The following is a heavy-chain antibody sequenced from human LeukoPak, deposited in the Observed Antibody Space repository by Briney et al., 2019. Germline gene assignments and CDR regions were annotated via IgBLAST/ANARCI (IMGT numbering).Heavy chain of an antibody. CDR1: GFTFSSYG. Sequence: GGSLRLSCAASGFTFSSYGMHWVRQAPGKGLEWVAVIWYDGSNKYYADSVKGRFTISRDNSKNTLYLQMNSLRAEDTAVYYGARHQFDSYFDYWGQGTLVTVSS. CDR2: IWYDGSNK. J-gene: IGHJ4*02. D-gene: IGHD3-9*01. CDR3: ARHQFDSYFDY. V-gene: IGHV3-33*01.